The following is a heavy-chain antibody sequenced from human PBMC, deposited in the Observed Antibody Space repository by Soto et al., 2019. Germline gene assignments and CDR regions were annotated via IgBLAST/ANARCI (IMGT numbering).Heavy chain of an antibody. CDR3: ARASEVTYYDFWSGYDY. J-gene: IGHJ4*02. V-gene: IGHV1-3*01. CDR2: INAGNGNT. D-gene: IGHD3-3*01. CDR1: GYTFTSYA. Sequence: QVQLVQSGAEVKKPGASVKVSCKASGYTFTSYAMHWVRQAPGQRLEWMGWINAGNGNTKYSQKFRGRVTITRDTSASTAYMELSSLRSEDTAVYYCARASEVTYYDFWSGYDYWGQGTLVTVSS.